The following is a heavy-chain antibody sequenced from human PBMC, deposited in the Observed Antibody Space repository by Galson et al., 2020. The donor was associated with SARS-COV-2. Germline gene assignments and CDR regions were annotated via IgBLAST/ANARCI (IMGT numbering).Heavy chain of an antibody. V-gene: IGHV3-49*03. CDR2: IRTKASGGTT. J-gene: IGHJ4*02. CDR3: TRGAPRVVVTAVDY. D-gene: IGHD2-21*02. Sequence: GGSLRLSCTASGFTFGDYAMTWFRQAPGKGLEWVSFIRTKASGGTTGYAASVKGRFTILRDDSNGIAYLQMDSLKTEDTAVYYCTRGAPRVVVTAVDYWGQGTLVTVSS. CDR1: GFTFGDYA.